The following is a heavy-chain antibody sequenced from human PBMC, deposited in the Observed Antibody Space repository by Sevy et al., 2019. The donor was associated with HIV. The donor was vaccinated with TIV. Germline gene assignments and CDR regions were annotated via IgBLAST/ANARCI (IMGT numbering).Heavy chain of an antibody. Sequence: GGSLRLSCAASGFTFSSYGMHWVRQAPGKGLEWVAVISYDGSNKYYADSVKGRFTISRDNSKNTLYLQMNSLRAEDTAVYYCAKTVAGFLEWLPDYYYYYGMDVWGQGTTVTVSS. D-gene: IGHD3-3*01. V-gene: IGHV3-30*18. CDR2: ISYDGSNK. CDR3: AKTVAGFLEWLPDYYYYYGMDV. J-gene: IGHJ6*02. CDR1: GFTFSSYG.